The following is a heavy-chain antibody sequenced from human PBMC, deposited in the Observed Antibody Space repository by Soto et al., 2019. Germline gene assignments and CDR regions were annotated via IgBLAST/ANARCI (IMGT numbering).Heavy chain of an antibody. D-gene: IGHD3-16*02. CDR1: GYTFTSYG. CDR3: AMVDVNVTPSPQDV. J-gene: IGHJ6*02. CDR2: INTYNGNT. V-gene: IGHV1-18*01. Sequence: QVQLVQSGAEVKNPGASVKVSCKTSGYTFTSYGIGWARQAPGQGLEWMGWINTYNGNTNYAQNLQGRVTLTTDTSPSTAYMELRSLRSNDTAIYYCAMVDVNVTPSPQDVWGQGTTVTVSS.